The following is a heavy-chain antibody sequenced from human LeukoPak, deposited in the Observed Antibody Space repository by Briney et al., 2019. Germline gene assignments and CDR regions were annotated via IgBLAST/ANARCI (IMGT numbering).Heavy chain of an antibody. J-gene: IGHJ6*02. V-gene: IGHV3-23*01. CDR1: GFTFSSYA. Sequence: GGSLRLSCAASGFTFSSYAMSWVRQAPGKGLEWVSVISGSGGSTYYADSVKGRFTISRDNSKNTLYLQMNSLRAEDTAVYYCARDRMIQARYYYYGMDVWGQGTTVTVSS. D-gene: IGHD3-22*01. CDR3: ARDRMIQARYYYYGMDV. CDR2: ISGSGGST.